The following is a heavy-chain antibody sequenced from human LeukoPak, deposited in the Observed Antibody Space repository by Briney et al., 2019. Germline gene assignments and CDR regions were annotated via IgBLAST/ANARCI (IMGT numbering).Heavy chain of an antibody. J-gene: IGHJ4*02. V-gene: IGHV3-23*01. Sequence: GGSLRLSCAASGFTVSSNYMSWVRQAPGKGVEWVSAISGSGRNTYNADPLKGRFTNSRDNSKNTLYLQMNSLRAEDTAVYYCAKDASGWLQLDYYFDYWGQGTLVTVSS. CDR2: ISGSGRNT. CDR3: AKDASGWLQLDYYFDY. D-gene: IGHD6-19*01. CDR1: GFTVSSNY.